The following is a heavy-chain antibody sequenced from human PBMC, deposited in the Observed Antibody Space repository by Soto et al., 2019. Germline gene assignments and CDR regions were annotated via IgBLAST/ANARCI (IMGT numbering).Heavy chain of an antibody. CDR1: GGSISSGGYY. V-gene: IGHV4-31*03. D-gene: IGHD4-17*01. Sequence: QVQLQESGPGLVKPSQTLSLTCTVSGGSISSGGYYWSWIRQHPGKGLEWIGYIYYSGSTYYNPSLKSRITISVDTSKNQFALKLSSVTAADTAVYYCARKGDDYLKSGGFDPWGQGTLVTVSS. CDR2: IYYSGST. CDR3: ARKGDDYLKSGGFDP. J-gene: IGHJ5*02.